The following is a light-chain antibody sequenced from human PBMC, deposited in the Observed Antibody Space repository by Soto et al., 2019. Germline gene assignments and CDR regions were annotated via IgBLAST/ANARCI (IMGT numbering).Light chain of an antibody. CDR1: SSDVGGYNY. CDR2: EVS. CDR3: SSYTSSSTLDV. Sequence: QSVLTQPASVSGFPGQSITISCTGTSSDVGGYNYASWYQQHPGRAPKLMIYEVSNRPSGFSNRFSGSKSGNTASLTISGLQAEDEADYYCSSYTSSSTLDVFGTGTKVTV. J-gene: IGLJ1*01. V-gene: IGLV2-14*01.